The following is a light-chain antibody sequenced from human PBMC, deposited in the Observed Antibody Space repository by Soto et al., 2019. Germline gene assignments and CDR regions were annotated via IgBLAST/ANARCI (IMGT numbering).Light chain of an antibody. CDR2: LNSDGSH. V-gene: IGLV4-69*01. J-gene: IGLJ2*01. CDR1: SGHSSYA. CDR3: QTWGTGIHVV. Sequence: QPVLTQSSSASASVGPSVKLTCTLSSGHSSYAIAWHQQQPEKGPRYLMKLNSDGSHSKGDGIPDRFSGSSSGAERYLTISSLQSEDEADYYCQTWGTGIHVVFGGGTKLTVL.